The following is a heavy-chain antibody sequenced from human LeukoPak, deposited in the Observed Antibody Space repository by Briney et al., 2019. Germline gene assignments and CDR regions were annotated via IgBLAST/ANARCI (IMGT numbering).Heavy chain of an antibody. CDR1: GFTFSDYY. D-gene: IGHD2-2*01. V-gene: IGHV3-11*01. CDR2: ISSSGSTI. CDR3: ARTNPDIVVVPAAFDY. J-gene: IGHJ4*02. Sequence: GGSLRLSCAASGFTFSDYYMSWIRQAPGKGLEWVSYISSSGSTIYYADSVKGRFTISRDNAKNSLYLQMNSLRAEDTAVYYCARTNPDIVVVPAAFDYWGQGTLVTVSS.